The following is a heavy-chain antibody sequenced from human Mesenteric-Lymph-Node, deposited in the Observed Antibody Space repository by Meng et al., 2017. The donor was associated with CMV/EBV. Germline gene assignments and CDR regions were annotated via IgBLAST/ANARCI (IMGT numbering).Heavy chain of an antibody. CDR1: GFTFSRYS. CDR2: ISSSSSYI. V-gene: IGHV3-21*01. Sequence: GESLKISCAASGFTFSRYSMNWVRQAPGKGLEWVSSISSSSSYIYYADSVKGRFTISRDNAKNSLYLQMNSLRAEDTAVYYCARGGRDGYNFGYWGQRTLVTVSS. CDR3: ARGGRDGYNFGY. D-gene: IGHD5-24*01. J-gene: IGHJ4*02.